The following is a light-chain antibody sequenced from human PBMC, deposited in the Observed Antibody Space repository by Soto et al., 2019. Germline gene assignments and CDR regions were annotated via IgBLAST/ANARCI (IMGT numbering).Light chain of an antibody. Sequence: EIVMTQSPATLSVSPGEGATLSCRASQTVSSNLAWYQQKPGQAPRLLISGASARATGIPARFSGSGSGTDFTLTVSSLHSEDFAVYYCQQYNNWPLTFGGGTTVDLK. CDR2: GAS. V-gene: IGKV3-15*01. CDR3: QQYNNWPLT. CDR1: QTVSSN. J-gene: IGKJ4*01.